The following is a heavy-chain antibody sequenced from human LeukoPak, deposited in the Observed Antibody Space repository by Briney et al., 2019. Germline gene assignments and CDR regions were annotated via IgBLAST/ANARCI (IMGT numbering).Heavy chain of an antibody. J-gene: IGHJ6*02. Sequence: PGGSLRLSCAASGFTFSNYGLHWVRQAPGKGLEWLAVLSYDGSRKYYTESVKGRFTISRDNSKNTLDLQMNSLRAEDTAVYYCARDETSSETYHYYGMDVWGQGTTVIVSS. CDR2: LSYDGSRK. D-gene: IGHD1-1*01. CDR3: ARDETSSETYHYYGMDV. V-gene: IGHV3-30*04. CDR1: GFTFSNYG.